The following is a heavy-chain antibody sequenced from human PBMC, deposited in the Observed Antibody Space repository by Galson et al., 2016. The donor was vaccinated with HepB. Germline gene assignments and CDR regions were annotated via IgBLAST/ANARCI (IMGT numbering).Heavy chain of an antibody. V-gene: IGHV3-23*01. CDR2: ISGIGGGT. CDR1: GFAFRTYS. J-gene: IGHJ6*03. CDR3: AKAERPAAFFKWRNYYYMDV. Sequence: SLRLSCAASGFAFRTYSMNWVRQTPGKGLDWVSSISGIGGGTSYAGSVKGRFTISRDISKNTLYLQMNSLRVDDTAVYYCAKAERPAAFFKWRNYYYMDVWGKGTTVIVSS. D-gene: IGHD2-2*01.